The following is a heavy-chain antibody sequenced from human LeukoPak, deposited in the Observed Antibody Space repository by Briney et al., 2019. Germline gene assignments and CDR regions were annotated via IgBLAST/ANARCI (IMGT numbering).Heavy chain of an antibody. CDR1: GFTFNNYV. Sequence: PGGSLRLSCAASGFTFNNYVMSWVRQAPGKGLEWVSTINGGGYNTYYADSVKGRFTTSRDNSKNTLSLQVNTLRAEDTAVYYCARASGIYGSGWYFDYWGQGTLVTVSS. J-gene: IGHJ4*02. CDR2: INGGGYNT. V-gene: IGHV3-23*01. CDR3: ARASGIYGSGWYFDY. D-gene: IGHD6-19*01.